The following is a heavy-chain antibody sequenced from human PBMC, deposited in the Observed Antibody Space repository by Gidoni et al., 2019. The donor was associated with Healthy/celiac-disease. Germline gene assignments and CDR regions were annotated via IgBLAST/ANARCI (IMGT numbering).Heavy chain of an antibody. D-gene: IGHD6-6*01. J-gene: IGHJ4*02. V-gene: IGHV3-23*01. CDR1: VFTFSSYA. Sequence: VQLLESGGGLVQPVGSLRLSCAASVFTFSSYAMSWVRQAPGQGLEWVSAMSGSGGSTYYADAVKGRFTISRDNSKNTLYLQMNSLRAEDTAVYYCAKVKYPTYWGQGTLVTVSS. CDR3: AKVKYPTY. CDR2: MSGSGGST.